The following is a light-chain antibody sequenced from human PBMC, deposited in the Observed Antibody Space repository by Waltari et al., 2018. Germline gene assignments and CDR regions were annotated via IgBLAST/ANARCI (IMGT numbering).Light chain of an antibody. V-gene: IGLV1-40*01. CDR3: QSYDSSLSGSV. CDR2: GNS. Sequence: QSVLTPPPSVSGAPGQRVTISCTGSSPNTGAGYNVHWYQQIPGTAPKLLIYGNSNRPSGVPDRFSGSKSGTSASLAITGLQAEDEADYYCQSYDSSLSGSVFGGGTKLTVL. J-gene: IGLJ2*01. CDR1: SPNTGAGYN.